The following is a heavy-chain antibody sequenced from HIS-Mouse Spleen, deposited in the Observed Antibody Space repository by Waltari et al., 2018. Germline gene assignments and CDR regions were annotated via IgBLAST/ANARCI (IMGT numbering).Heavy chain of an antibody. Sequence: QVQLVESGGGVVQPGRSLRLSCAASGFTFSSYAMHWVRQAPGKGLEWVAVISYDGSNKYYADSVKGRFTITRDNSKNTLYLQMNSLRAEDTAVYYCARDLGVGTGVGAFDIWGQGTMVTVSS. D-gene: IGHD7-27*01. V-gene: IGHV3-30-3*01. CDR3: ARDLGVGTGVGAFDI. J-gene: IGHJ3*02. CDR2: ISYDGSNK. CDR1: GFTFSSYA.